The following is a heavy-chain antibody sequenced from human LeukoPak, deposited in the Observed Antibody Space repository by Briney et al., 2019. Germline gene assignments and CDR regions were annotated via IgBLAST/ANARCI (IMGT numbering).Heavy chain of an antibody. CDR1: GYTFTGYY. Sequence: ASLKVSCKASGYTFTGYYMHWVRQAPGHGLEWMGWINPNSGGTNYAQKFQGRVTMTRDTSISTAYMELSRLRSDDTAVYYCARSYSSSWYVNYYYYMDVWGKGTTVTVSS. CDR3: ARSYSSSWYVNYYYYMDV. CDR2: INPNSGGT. J-gene: IGHJ6*03. V-gene: IGHV1-2*02. D-gene: IGHD6-13*01.